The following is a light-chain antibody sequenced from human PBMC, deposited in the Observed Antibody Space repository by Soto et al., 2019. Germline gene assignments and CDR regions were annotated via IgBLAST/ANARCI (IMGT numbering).Light chain of an antibody. CDR2: NNN. Sequence: QSVLTQPPSASGTPGQRVTISCSGSSSNIGSGTVNWYQQLPGTAPKLLIYNNNQWPSGVPDRFSGSKSGTSASLAISGLRSEDEADYDCAAWDVSLNGLYVFGTGTKLTVL. CDR1: SSNIGSGT. V-gene: IGLV1-44*01. J-gene: IGLJ1*01. CDR3: AAWDVSLNGLYV.